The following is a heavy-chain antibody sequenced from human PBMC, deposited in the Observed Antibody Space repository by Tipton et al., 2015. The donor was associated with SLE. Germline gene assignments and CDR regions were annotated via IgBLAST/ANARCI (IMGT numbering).Heavy chain of an antibody. CDR1: GGSISSGSYY. CDR3: ARDSPERSGNYYYYYMDV. CDR2: IYTSGST. V-gene: IGHV4-61*02. Sequence: LRLSCTVSGGSISSGSYYWSWIRQPAGKGLEWIGRIYTSGSTNYNPSLKSRVTISVDTPKNRFSLKLSSVTAADTAVYYCARDSPERSGNYYYYYMDVWGKGTPVTVSS. J-gene: IGHJ6*03. D-gene: IGHD1-1*01.